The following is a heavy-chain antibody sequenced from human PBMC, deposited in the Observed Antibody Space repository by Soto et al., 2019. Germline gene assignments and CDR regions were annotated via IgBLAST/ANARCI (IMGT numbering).Heavy chain of an antibody. CDR1: GFTFSSYG. Sequence: QVQLVESGGGVVQPGRSLRLSCAASGFTFSSYGMHWVRQAPGKGLEWVAVIWYDGSTKYYADSVKGRFTISRDNSKNTLYLQMNSLRAEDTAVYYCARERGLWFGELPVTVDYWGQGTLVTVSS. CDR2: IWYDGSTK. V-gene: IGHV3-33*01. J-gene: IGHJ4*02. D-gene: IGHD3-10*01. CDR3: ARERGLWFGELPVTVDY.